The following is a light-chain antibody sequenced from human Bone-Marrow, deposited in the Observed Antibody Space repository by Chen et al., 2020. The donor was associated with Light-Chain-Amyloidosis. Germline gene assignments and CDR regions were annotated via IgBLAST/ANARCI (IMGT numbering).Light chain of an antibody. V-gene: IGLV3-25*03. J-gene: IGLJ2*01. CDR1: DLPTKY. CDR3: QAADSSGTYEVI. Sequence: SSELTPPPSVSVSPGQTARLTCSGDDLPTKYAYWYQQQQGQAPVLVIHRDTERPSGIPERFSGSSSGTTATLTISGVHAADEADYHCQAADSSGTYEVIFGGGTKLTVL. CDR2: RDT.